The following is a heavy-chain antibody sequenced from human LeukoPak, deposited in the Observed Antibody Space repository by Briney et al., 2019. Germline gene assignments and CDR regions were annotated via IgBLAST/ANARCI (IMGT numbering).Heavy chain of an antibody. D-gene: IGHD4-23*01. J-gene: IGHJ4*02. CDR1: GYTFTGYY. CDR3: ARNYGGTFKYFDY. CDR2: ISPNSGGT. Sequence: ASVKVDCKASGYTFTGYYIHWVRQAPGQGLEWMGWISPNSGGTNYAQNFQGRVTMTRDTSISTAYMELSGLRIDDTAVYYCARNYGGTFKYFDYGGQVTLVTVSS. V-gene: IGHV1-2*02.